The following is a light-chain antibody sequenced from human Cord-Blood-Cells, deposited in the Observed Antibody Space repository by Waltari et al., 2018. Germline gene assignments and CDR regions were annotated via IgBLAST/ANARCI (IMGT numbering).Light chain of an antibody. Sequence: QSALTQPRSVSGSPGQSVTISCPGTSSDVGGYNYVSWYQQHPGKAPKLMIYDVSKRPSGVPDRFSGSKSGNTASLTISGLQAEDEADYYCCSYAGSYLNWVFGGGTKLTVL. CDR3: CSYAGSYLNWV. CDR1: SSDVGGYNY. J-gene: IGLJ3*02. CDR2: DVS. V-gene: IGLV2-11*01.